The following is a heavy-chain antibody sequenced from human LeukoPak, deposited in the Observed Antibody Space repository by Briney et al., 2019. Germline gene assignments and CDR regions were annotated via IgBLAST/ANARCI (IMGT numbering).Heavy chain of an antibody. CDR3: TRDEATTSRGTLPEY. D-gene: IGHD1-14*01. Sequence: GGSLRLSCAASGFTFSTYEMNWVRQAPGKGLEWISYIDSSGSVIYYVDSVKGRFTISRDNAKNSMFLQMNSLRAEDTAVYYCTRDEATTSRGTLPEYWGQGTLVTVSS. J-gene: IGHJ4*02. CDR2: IDSSGSVI. V-gene: IGHV3-48*03. CDR1: GFTFSTYE.